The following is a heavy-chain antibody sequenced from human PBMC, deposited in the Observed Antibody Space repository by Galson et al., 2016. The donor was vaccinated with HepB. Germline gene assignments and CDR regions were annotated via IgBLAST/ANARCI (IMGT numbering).Heavy chain of an antibody. Sequence: SLRLSCAASGFTLSSYSMNWVRQTPGKGLEWVSYITSRSTAIYYADSVKGRFTIPRDNARNSLYLQMNSLRAEDTAVYYCAREGTGSSSFIYYYYGMDVWGQRTTVTVSS. CDR3: AREGTGSSSFIYYYYGMDV. CDR1: GFTLSSYS. J-gene: IGHJ6*02. V-gene: IGHV3-48*04. CDR2: ITSRSTAI. D-gene: IGHD6-13*01.